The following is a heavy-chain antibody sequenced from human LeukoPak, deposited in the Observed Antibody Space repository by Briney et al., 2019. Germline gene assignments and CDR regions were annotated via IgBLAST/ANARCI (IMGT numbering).Heavy chain of an antibody. D-gene: IGHD2-21*02. CDR1: GYSFTNYW. J-gene: IGHJ4*02. Sequence: GESLKISCKGSGYSFTNYWIGWVRQMPGKGLEWMGIIYPGDSNTIYSPSFQGQVTMSADKSISTAYLQWSSLKASDTAIYFCSRRAYCAGDCYSPPFSFDYWGQGTLVTVSS. CDR2: IYPGDSNT. V-gene: IGHV5-51*01. CDR3: SRRAYCAGDCYSPPFSFDY.